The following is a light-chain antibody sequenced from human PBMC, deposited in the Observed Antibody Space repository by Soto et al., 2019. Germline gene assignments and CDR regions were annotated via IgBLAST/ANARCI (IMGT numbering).Light chain of an antibody. V-gene: IGKV3-20*01. J-gene: IGKJ3*01. CDR3: QQYGTSPL. CDR2: GAS. Sequence: EIVLTQSPGTLSLSPGERATLSCRASQSVTSSYLAWYQQKPGQAPRLLIYGASSRATGIPDRFSGSGSGTDFTLTISRREPEDFAVYYCQQYGTSPLFGPGTKVDIK. CDR1: QSVTSSY.